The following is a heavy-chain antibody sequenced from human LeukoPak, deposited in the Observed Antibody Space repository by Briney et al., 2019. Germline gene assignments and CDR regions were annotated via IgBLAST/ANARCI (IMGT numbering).Heavy chain of an antibody. Sequence: SETLSLTCTVSGDSISSYYWSWIRQPPGKGLEWIGYIYYSGSTNYSPSLKSRVTISVDTSRNQFSLKLSSVTAADTAVYYCARAIKGYSSSWYYFDYWGQGTLVTVSS. CDR2: IYYSGST. V-gene: IGHV4-59*01. J-gene: IGHJ4*02. D-gene: IGHD6-13*01. CDR3: ARAIKGYSSSWYYFDY. CDR1: GDSISSYY.